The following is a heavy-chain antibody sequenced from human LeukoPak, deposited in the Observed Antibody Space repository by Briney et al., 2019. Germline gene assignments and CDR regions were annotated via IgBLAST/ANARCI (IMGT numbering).Heavy chain of an antibody. J-gene: IGHJ6*02. CDR3: AREASSGGTPRVDLDV. D-gene: IGHD2-15*01. CDR2: IYSGGST. V-gene: IGHV3-66*02. CDR1: GFTVSYNY. Sequence: PGGSLRLSCAASGFTVSYNYMSWVRQAPGKGLEWVSVIYSGGSTYYADSVKGRFTTSRDNSKNTLYLQMNSLRAEDTAVYYCAREASSGGTPRVDLDVWGQGTSVTVSS.